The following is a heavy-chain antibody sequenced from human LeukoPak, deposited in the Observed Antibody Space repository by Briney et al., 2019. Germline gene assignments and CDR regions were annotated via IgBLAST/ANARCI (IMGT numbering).Heavy chain of an antibody. CDR3: ARLRVVAADSYFDY. Sequence: GGSLRLFCAASGFTFSSYGMHWVRQAPGKGLEWVAVIWYDGSNKYYADSVKGRFTISRDNSKNTLYLQMNSLRAEDTAVYYCARLRVVAADSYFDYWGQGTLVTVSS. CDR1: GFTFSSYG. CDR2: IWYDGSNK. J-gene: IGHJ4*02. V-gene: IGHV3-30*19. D-gene: IGHD2-15*01.